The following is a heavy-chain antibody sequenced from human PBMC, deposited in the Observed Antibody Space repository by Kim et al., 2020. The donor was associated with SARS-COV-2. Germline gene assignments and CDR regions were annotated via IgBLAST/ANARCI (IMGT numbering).Heavy chain of an antibody. V-gene: IGHV3-23*01. CDR1: GFTFSDYA. D-gene: IGHD6-13*01. CDR2: ITGSGGGR. CDR3: AKGMSSSLYFFDY. Sequence: GGSLRLSCAASGFTFSDYAMTWVRQAPGTGLEWVSAITGSGGGRYYADSVKGRFTISRDNSKNTLYLQLNSLRAEDTALYYRAKGMSSSLYFFDYWGQGT. J-gene: IGHJ4*02.